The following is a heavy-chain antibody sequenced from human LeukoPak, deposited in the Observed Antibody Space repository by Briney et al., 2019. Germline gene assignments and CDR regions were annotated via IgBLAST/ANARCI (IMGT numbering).Heavy chain of an antibody. CDR2: IYPVNSDT. V-gene: IGHV5-51*01. D-gene: IGHD3-16*01. J-gene: IGHJ4*02. CDR1: GYSFPNYW. CDR3: ASARGGNYYWDY. Sequence: GESLKISCKGPGYSFPNYWIGWVRQMPGKGLEWMGIIYPVNSDTRYSPSFQGQVTISADRSISTAYLQWSSLKASDTAMYYCASARGGNYYWDYWGQGTLVTVSS.